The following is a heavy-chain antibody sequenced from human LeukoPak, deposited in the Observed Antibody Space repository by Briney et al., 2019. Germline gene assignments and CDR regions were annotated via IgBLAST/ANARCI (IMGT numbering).Heavy chain of an antibody. CDR3: ARGSGDY. V-gene: IGHV3-7*04. CDR2: IKPDGSEK. CDR1: GLTFSGYW. J-gene: IGHJ4*02. Sequence: TGGSLRPSCAASGLTFSGYWMNWVRQAPGKGLEWVANIKPDGSEKYYVDSVKGRFTISRDNAKNSLYLQMTSLRAEDTAVYYCARGSGDYSGQGTLVTVSS.